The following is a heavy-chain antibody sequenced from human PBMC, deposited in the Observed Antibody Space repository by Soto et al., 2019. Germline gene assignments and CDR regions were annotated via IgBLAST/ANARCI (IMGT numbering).Heavy chain of an antibody. CDR3: ARDSGIMTTVTTSWFDP. J-gene: IGHJ5*02. D-gene: IGHD4-17*01. CDR2: ISAYNGNT. Sequence: ASVKVSCKASGYTFTSYGISWVRQAPGQGLEWMGWISAYNGNTNYAQKLQGRVTMTTDTSTSTAYMELRSLRSDDTAVYYCARDSGIMTTVTTSWFDPWGQGTLVTVSS. V-gene: IGHV1-18*01. CDR1: GYTFTSYG.